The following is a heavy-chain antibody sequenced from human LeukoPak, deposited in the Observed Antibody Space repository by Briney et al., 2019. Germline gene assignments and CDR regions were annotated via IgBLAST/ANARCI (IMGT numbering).Heavy chain of an antibody. CDR1: GGTFSSYA. J-gene: IGHJ4*02. CDR2: IIPILGIA. D-gene: IGHD2-2*01. CDR3: ASSIGYCSSTSCHPGDY. Sequence: SVKVSCKASGGTFSSYAISWVRQAPGQGLEWMGRIIPILGIANYAQKFRGRVTITADKSTSTAYMELSSLRSEDTAVYYCASSIGYCSSTSCHPGDYWGQGTLVTVSS. V-gene: IGHV1-69*04.